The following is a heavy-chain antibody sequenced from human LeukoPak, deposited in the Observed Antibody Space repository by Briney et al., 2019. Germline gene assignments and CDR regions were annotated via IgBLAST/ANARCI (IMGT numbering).Heavy chain of an antibody. CDR3: ATMFGESSDFDH. CDR1: GGSISAYY. V-gene: IGHV4-4*07. Sequence: SETLSLTCVVSGGSISAYYWTWIRQPAGKGLEWIGRLHSSGETTSNPSLMSRATMSLDTSRNHFSLNLTSVTAADTAIYYCATMFGESSDFDHWGQGTLVTVSS. CDR2: LHSSGET. D-gene: IGHD3-10*02. J-gene: IGHJ4*02.